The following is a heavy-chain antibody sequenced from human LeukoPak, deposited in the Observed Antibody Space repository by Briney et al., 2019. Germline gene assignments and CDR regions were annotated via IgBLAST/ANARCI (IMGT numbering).Heavy chain of an antibody. Sequence: VASVKVSCKVSGYTLTELSMHWVRQAPGKGLEWMGRFDPEDGETIYAQKFQGRVTMTADTSTDTVYMELSSLRSEDTAVYYCATEGKMVRGVYTDYWGQGTLVTVSS. CDR1: GYTLTELS. CDR3: ATEGKMVRGVYTDY. V-gene: IGHV1-24*01. D-gene: IGHD3-10*01. CDR2: FDPEDGET. J-gene: IGHJ4*02.